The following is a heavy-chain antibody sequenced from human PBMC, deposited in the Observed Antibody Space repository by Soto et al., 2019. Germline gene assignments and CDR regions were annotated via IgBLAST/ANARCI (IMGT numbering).Heavy chain of an antibody. CDR2: TWYDESHK. CDR3: ATEYNADSAFDI. Sequence: PGGSLRLSCAASGFIFSTYGMHWVRQAPGKGLEWVAMTWYDESHKYYADSVKGRFTISRDNPMNTLYLQMNSLRAEDTAVYYCATEYNADSAFDIWGQGTMVTVSS. D-gene: IGHD1-1*01. V-gene: IGHV3-33*01. CDR1: GFIFSTYG. J-gene: IGHJ3*02.